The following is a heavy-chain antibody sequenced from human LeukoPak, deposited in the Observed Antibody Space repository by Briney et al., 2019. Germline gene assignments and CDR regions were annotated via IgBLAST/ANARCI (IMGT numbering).Heavy chain of an antibody. CDR3: TREYYYDSSGQGLFDY. V-gene: IGHV3-49*03. J-gene: IGHJ4*02. Sequence: GGSLRLSCTASGFTFGDYAMSWFRQAPGKGLEWVGFIRSKAYGGTTEYAASVKGRFTISRDDSKSIAYLQMNSLKTEDTAVYYCTREYYYDSSGQGLFDYWGQGTLVTVSS. CDR2: IRSKAYGGTT. CDR1: GFTFGDYA. D-gene: IGHD3-22*01.